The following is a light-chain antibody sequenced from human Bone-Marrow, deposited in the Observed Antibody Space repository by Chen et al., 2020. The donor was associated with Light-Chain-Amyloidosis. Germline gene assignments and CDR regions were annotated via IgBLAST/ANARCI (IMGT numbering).Light chain of an antibody. V-gene: IGKV3-11*01. CDR3: QQRKDWPIT. CDR2: DAS. J-gene: IGKJ5*01. CDR1: QSINNF. Sequence: EIVLTQSPATLSLSPGERATLSCRASQSINNFLAWYQQKPGQAHRLLIYDASDRATDIPARFSGSGSGTDFTLTISSLEPEDFAVYYCQQRKDWPITFGQGTRLEIK.